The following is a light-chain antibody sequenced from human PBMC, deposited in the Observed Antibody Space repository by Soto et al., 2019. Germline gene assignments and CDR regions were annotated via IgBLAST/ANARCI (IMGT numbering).Light chain of an antibody. Sequence: IVVRHCPATLSLSPGERATLSCSASQSVSSYLAWYQQKPGQAPRLLIYDASNRATGIPARFSGSGSGTDFTLTISSLEPEDFAVYYCQQRSNWPPITFGQGTRLEIK. V-gene: IGKV3-11*01. CDR1: QSVSSY. CDR2: DAS. J-gene: IGKJ5*01. CDR3: QQRSNWPPIT.